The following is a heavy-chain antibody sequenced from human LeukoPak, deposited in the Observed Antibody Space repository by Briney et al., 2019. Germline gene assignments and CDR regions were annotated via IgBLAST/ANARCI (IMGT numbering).Heavy chain of an antibody. Sequence: GGSLRLSCAASGFTVSSNWMSWVRQAPGKGLEWVANIKQGGSEKYYVDSVKGRFHISRENVKNSLYLQMNSLRGEDTAVYYCARHSARDAFDIWGQGTMVTVSS. D-gene: IGHD1-26*01. CDR2: IKQGGSEK. V-gene: IGHV3-7*01. CDR3: ARHSARDAFDI. CDR1: GFTVSSNW. J-gene: IGHJ3*02.